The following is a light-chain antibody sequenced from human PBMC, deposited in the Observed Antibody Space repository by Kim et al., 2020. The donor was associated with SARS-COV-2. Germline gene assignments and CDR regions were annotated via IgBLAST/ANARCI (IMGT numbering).Light chain of an antibody. CDR1: SLRSYY. CDR2: GKN. J-gene: IGLJ2*01. V-gene: IGLV3-19*01. CDR3: NPRDSRGNLSVV. Sequence: SSELTQDPAVSVALGQTVRSTCQGDSLRSYYASWYQQKPGQAPVLVIYGKNNRPSGIPDRFSGSSSGNTASLTITGAQAEDEADYYCNPRDSRGNLSVVFGGGPKLSVL.